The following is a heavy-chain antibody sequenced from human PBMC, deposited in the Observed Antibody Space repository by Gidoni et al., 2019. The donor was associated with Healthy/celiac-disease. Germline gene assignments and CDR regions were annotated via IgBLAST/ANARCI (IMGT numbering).Heavy chain of an antibody. V-gene: IGHV3-21*01. Sequence: EVQLVESGGGLVKPGGSLRLSCAASGFTFSSYSMNWVRQAPGKGLEWVSSISSSSSYIYYADSVKGRFTISRDNAKNSLYLQMNSLRAEDTAVYYCARMLYCSSTSCFHWYFDLWGRGTLVTVSS. J-gene: IGHJ2*01. CDR1: GFTFSSYS. D-gene: IGHD2-2*01. CDR3: ARMLYCSSTSCFHWYFDL. CDR2: ISSSSSYI.